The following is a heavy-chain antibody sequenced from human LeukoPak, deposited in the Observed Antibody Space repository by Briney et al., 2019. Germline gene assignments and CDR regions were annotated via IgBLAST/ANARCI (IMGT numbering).Heavy chain of an antibody. V-gene: IGHV3-23*01. J-gene: IGHJ4*02. CDR1: GFTFTNFG. Sequence: GGSLRLSCAASGFTFTNFGMSWVRQAPGKGLEWVSSITGAGGSTFYSDSVKGRFTISRDNSKNTLYLQMNSLRADGTAVYYCAKRREQLDYWGQGTLVTVSS. D-gene: IGHD1-26*01. CDR3: AKRREQLDY. CDR2: ITGAGGST.